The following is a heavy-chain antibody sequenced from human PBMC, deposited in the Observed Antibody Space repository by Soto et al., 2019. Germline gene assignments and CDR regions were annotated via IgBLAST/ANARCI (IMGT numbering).Heavy chain of an antibody. CDR2: IYSGGST. D-gene: IGHD2-15*01. CDR1: GFTVSSNY. CDR3: ARASGYCSGGSCYSDYYYYGMDV. V-gene: IGHV3-53*01. J-gene: IGHJ6*02. Sequence: HPGGSLRLSCAASGFTVSSNYMSWVRQAPGKGLEWVSVIYSGGSTYYADSVKGRFTISRDNSKNTLYLQMNSLRAEDTAVYYCARASGYCSGGSCYSDYYYYGMDVWGQGTTVTVSS.